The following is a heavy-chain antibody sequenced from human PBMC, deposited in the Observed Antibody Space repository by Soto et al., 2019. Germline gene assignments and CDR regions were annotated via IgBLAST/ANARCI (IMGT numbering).Heavy chain of an antibody. CDR3: ARDRYNRGSFDC. D-gene: IGHD1-1*01. V-gene: IGHV1-18*01. CDR2: INSYNGVT. CDR1: GYTFTDYG. J-gene: IGHJ4*02. Sequence: QVQLVQSGAEVKKPGASVKVSCKASGYTFTDYGITWVQQAPGQGLQWMGWINSYNGVTNNAHSFQGRVSMTTDTSTSTAYLELSSLRSDDTAVYYCARDRYNRGSFDCWGQGSLVTVSS.